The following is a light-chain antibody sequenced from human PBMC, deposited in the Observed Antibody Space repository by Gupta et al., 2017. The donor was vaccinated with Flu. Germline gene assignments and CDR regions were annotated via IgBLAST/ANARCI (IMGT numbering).Light chain of an antibody. V-gene: IGLV1-47*01. Sequence: QSVLTQPPSASGPPGQRVTISCSGSSSNIGSNYVYWYQQLPGTAPNLLIYRNNQRPSGVPDRFSGSKSGTSASLAISGLRAEDEADYYCAAWDDSLSGQVFGGGTKLTVL. J-gene: IGLJ2*01. CDR2: RNN. CDR1: SSNIGSNY. CDR3: AAWDDSLSGQV.